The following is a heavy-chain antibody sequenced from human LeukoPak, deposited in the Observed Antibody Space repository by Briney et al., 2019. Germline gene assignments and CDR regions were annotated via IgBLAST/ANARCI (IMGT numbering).Heavy chain of an antibody. J-gene: IGHJ4*02. V-gene: IGHV5-51*01. CDR1: GYSFTNDW. CDR2: IYPGDSDT. D-gene: IGHD6-6*01. Sequence: GESLKISCKGSGYSFTNDWIGWVRQMPGKGLEWMGIIYPGDSDTRYSPSFQGQVTISADKSIYTAYLQWSSLKASDTAMYYCARRSGIAAPLFDYWGQGTLVTVSS. CDR3: ARRSGIAAPLFDY.